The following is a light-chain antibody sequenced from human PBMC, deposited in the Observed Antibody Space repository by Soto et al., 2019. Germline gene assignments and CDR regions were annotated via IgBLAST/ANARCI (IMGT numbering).Light chain of an antibody. CDR2: GAS. Sequence: DTIMTQSPDTLSVSAGERATVSCRASQSLNSNLAWYQQKPGQAPRLLIIGASERVTAFPARYSRSGSGTEMTLSISSVQSDDFAVYYCQQYNSWPWTFVQGTKVEIK. J-gene: IGKJ1*01. CDR1: QSLNSN. V-gene: IGKV3-15*01. CDR3: QQYNSWPWT.